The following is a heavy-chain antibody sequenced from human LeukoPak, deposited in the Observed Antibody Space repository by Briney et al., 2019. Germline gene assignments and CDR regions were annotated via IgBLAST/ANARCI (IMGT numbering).Heavy chain of an antibody. V-gene: IGHV3-13*01. CDR3: ARGTRAWKGITMVRGALDY. CDR1: GFTFSSYD. CDR2: IGTAGDT. D-gene: IGHD3-10*01. J-gene: IGHJ4*02. Sequence: PGGSLRLSCAASGFTFSSYDMHWVRQATGKGLEWVSAIGTAGDTYYPGSVKGRFTISRENAKNSLYLQMNSLRAGDTAVYYCARGTRAWKGITMVRGALDYWGQGTLVTVSS.